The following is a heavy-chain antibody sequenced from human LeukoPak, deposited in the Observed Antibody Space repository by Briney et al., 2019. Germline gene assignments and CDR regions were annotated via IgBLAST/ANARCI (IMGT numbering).Heavy chain of an antibody. J-gene: IGHJ4*02. Sequence: GRSLRLSCAASGFTFSSYGMHWVRQAPGKGLEWVAVISYDGSNKYYADSVKGRFTISRDNSKNTLYLQMNSLRAEDTAVYYCARERGSGWPFDYWGQGTLVTVSS. CDR1: GFTFSSYG. CDR2: ISYDGSNK. CDR3: ARERGSGWPFDY. V-gene: IGHV3-30*03. D-gene: IGHD6-19*01.